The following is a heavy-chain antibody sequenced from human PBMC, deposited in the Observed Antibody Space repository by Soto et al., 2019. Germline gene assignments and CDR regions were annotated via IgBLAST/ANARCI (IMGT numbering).Heavy chain of an antibody. J-gene: IGHJ4*02. CDR1: GFSFHDAW. CDR3: TADLIGTYYSPYDY. D-gene: IGHD3-10*01. V-gene: IGHV3-15*07. Sequence: GGSLRLSCAASGFSFHDAWMNWVRQAPGKGLEWVGRIKSKTDGEATDYAAPVKGRFSVSRDDSKNTLYLQMNSLKTEDTAVYYCTADLIGTYYSPYDYWGQGILVTVSS. CDR2: IKSKTDGEAT.